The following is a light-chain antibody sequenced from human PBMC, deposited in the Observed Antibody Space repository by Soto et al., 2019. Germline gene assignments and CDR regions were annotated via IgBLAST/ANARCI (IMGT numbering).Light chain of an antibody. V-gene: IGKV1-33*01. J-gene: IGKJ4*01. CDR3: QQYDNLPLT. CDR2: DAS. CDR1: QDISNY. Sequence: DIPMTQSPSSLSASVGVRVTITCQASQDISNYLNWYQQKPGKAPKLLIYDASNLETGVPSRFSGSGSGTDFTFTISSLQPEDIATYYCQQYDNLPLTFGGGTKVEIK.